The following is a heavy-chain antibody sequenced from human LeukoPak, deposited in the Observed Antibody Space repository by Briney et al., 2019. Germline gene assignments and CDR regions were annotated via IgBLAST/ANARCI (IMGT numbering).Heavy chain of an antibody. D-gene: IGHD6-13*01. CDR1: GFNFRAYW. J-gene: IGHJ5*02. V-gene: IGHV3-66*01. CDR2: IYSGGST. Sequence: GGSLRLSCTTSGFNFRAYWMGWVRQAPGKGLEWVSVIYSGGSTYYADSVKGRFTISRDNAKNSLYLQMNSLRAEDTAVYYCARVPAAWGQGTLVTVSS. CDR3: ARVPAA.